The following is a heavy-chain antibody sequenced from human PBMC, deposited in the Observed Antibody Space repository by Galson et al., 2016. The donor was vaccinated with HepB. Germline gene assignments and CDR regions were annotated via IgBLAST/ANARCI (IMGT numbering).Heavy chain of an antibody. CDR1: GFKFGDYG. CDR3: AKDRGPKNCGGDCYSEGDFYFYMDV. Sequence: SLRLSCAASGFKFGDYGMHWVRQAPGKGLEWVSSMSWNSNTIGYADSVKGRFTISRDNAKTSLYLQMDSLRPEDTAVYYCAKDRGPKNCGGDCYSEGDFYFYMDVWGRGTTVTVSS. J-gene: IGHJ6*02. CDR2: MSWNSNTI. V-gene: IGHV3-9*01. D-gene: IGHD2-21*02.